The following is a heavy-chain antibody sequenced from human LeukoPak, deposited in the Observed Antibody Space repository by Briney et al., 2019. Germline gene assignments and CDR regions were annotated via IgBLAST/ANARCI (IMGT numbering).Heavy chain of an antibody. D-gene: IGHD3-3*01. CDR3: ARGVSITIFGVVNQYYYYGMDV. J-gene: IGHJ6*02. CDR1: GGSFSGYY. CDR2: INHSGST. Sequence: PSETLSLTCAVHGGSFSGYYWSWIRQPPGKGLEWIGEINHSGSTNYNPSLKSRVTISVDTSKNQFSLKLSSVTAADTAVYYCARGVSITIFGVVNQYYYYGMDVWGQGTTVTVSS. V-gene: IGHV4-34*01.